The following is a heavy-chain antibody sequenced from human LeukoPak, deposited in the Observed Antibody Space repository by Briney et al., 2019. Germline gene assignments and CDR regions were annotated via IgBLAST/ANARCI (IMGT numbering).Heavy chain of an antibody. J-gene: IGHJ2*01. V-gene: IGHV3-33*01. D-gene: IGHD3-9*01. CDR2: IWYDGSNK. CDR1: GFTFSSYG. CDR3: AREVLDYDILTGYYKDWYFDL. Sequence: GGSLRLSCAASGFTFSSYGMHWVRQAPGKGLEWVAVIWYDGSNKYYPDSVKGRFTISRDNSKNTLYLQMNSLRAEDTAVYYRAREVLDYDILTGYYKDWYFDLWGRGTLVTVSS.